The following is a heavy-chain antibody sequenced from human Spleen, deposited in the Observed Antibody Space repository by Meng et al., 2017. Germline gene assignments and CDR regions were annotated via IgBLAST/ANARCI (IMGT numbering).Heavy chain of an antibody. CDR3: ARDLSGYGWFDP. Sequence: GQLRESGPGLVEPSQPLYLTCTVSGGSISSGGYYWSLIRQHPGKGLEWIGYFYYSGSTYYNPSLKSLVTISLDTSKNQFSLKLSSVTAADTAVYYCARDLSGYGWFDPWGQGTLVTVSS. D-gene: IGHD5-18*01. CDR2: FYYSGST. CDR1: GGSISSGGYY. V-gene: IGHV4-31*01. J-gene: IGHJ5*02.